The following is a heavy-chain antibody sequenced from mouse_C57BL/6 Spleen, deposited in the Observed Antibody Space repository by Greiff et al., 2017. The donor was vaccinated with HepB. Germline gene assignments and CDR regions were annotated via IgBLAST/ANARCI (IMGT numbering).Heavy chain of an antibody. CDR2: IYPGGGYT. J-gene: IGHJ2*01. V-gene: IGHV1-63*01. D-gene: IGHD3-3*01. Sequence: VMLVESGAELVRPGTSVKMSCKASGYTFTNYWIGWAKQRPGHGLEWIGDIYPGGGYTNYNEKFKGKATLTADKSSSTAYMQFSSLTSEDSAIYYCAREGDYYFDYWGQGTTLIVSS. CDR3: AREGDYYFDY. CDR1: GYTFTNYW.